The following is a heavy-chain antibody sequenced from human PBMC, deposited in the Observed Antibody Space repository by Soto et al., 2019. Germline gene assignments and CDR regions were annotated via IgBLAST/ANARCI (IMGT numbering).Heavy chain of an antibody. Sequence: EVQLVESGGGLVQPGESLRLSCAASGFTFSPFWMHWVRQAPGKGLEWVSHMNADGSTTLYADSVKGRFTISRDNAKNTLYLQMNSLRAEDTAVYYCVRDRGNPDSLDIWGQGTMVTVSS. CDR3: VRDRGNPDSLDI. CDR1: GFTFSPFW. D-gene: IGHD3-10*01. J-gene: IGHJ3*02. V-gene: IGHV3-74*01. CDR2: MNADGSTT.